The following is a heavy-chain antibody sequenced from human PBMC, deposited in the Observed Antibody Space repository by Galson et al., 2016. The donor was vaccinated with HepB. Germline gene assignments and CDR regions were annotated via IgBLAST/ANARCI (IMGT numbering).Heavy chain of an antibody. CDR2: ISPSRGTI. Sequence: SLRLSCAASGFTFSRNSMNWVRQAPGKGLEWISHISPSRGTIRYADSVRGRFTISRDNAKDSLYLQMTSLRDEDTAVYYCAKDSSYTNWFDPWGQGTLVTVSS. CDR3: AKDSSYTNWFDP. D-gene: IGHD4-11*01. J-gene: IGHJ5*02. V-gene: IGHV3-48*02. CDR1: GFTFSRNS.